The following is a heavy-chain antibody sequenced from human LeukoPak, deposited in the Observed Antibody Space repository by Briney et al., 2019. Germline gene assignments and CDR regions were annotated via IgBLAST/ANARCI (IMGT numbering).Heavy chain of an antibody. Sequence: PGGSLRLSCAASGFTFSSYAMNWVRQAPEKGLEWVSSIKNSGDTTYYADSVKGRFTISRDISKNTLYLQMNSLRAEDTAIYYCAKVLGNSFDYWGQGTLVTVSS. J-gene: IGHJ4*02. D-gene: IGHD2-15*01. CDR3: AKVLGNSFDY. CDR1: GFTFSSYA. CDR2: IKNSGDTT. V-gene: IGHV3-23*01.